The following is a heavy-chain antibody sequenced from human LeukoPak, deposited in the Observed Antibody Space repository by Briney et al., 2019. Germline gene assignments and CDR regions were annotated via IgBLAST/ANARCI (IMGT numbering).Heavy chain of an antibody. V-gene: IGHV1-2*02. CDR3: ARTSGYDFGTDFDY. J-gene: IGHJ4*02. CDR1: GYPFTGYY. D-gene: IGHD5-12*01. CDR2: INPDSGGT. Sequence: ASVKVSCKASGYPFTGYYLHWVRQAPGQGREWMGWINPDSGGTDYEQKFQGRVTMTRDTSISTAYMELSRLRSDDTAVYYCARTSGYDFGTDFDYWGQGTLVTVSS.